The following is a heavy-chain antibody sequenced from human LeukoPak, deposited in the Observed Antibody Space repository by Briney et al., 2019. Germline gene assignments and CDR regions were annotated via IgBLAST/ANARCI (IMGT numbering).Heavy chain of an antibody. CDR1: GFTFSSYG. Sequence: GGSLRLSCAASGFTFSSYGMHWVRQAPGKGLEWVAFIRYDGSNKYYADSVKGRFTISRDNSKNTLYLQMNSLRAEDTAVYYCARDAVVPAANDYWGQGTLVTVSS. CDR3: ARDAVVPAANDY. CDR2: IRYDGSNK. D-gene: IGHD2-2*01. J-gene: IGHJ4*02. V-gene: IGHV3-30*02.